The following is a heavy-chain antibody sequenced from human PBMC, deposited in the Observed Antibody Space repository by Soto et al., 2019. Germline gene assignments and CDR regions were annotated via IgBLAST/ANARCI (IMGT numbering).Heavy chain of an antibody. V-gene: IGHV1-3*01. J-gene: IGHJ4*02. CDR1: GYTFSNYG. D-gene: IGHD6-19*01. CDR2: INAGNGHT. Sequence: ASVKVSCKASGYTFSNYGMYWVRQAPGQRLEWMGWINAGNGHTEYSQKFQGRVTITRDTSATTAYMELSSLTSEDTAVYYCARGGSGWPFDYWGQGTLVTVSS. CDR3: ARGGSGWPFDY.